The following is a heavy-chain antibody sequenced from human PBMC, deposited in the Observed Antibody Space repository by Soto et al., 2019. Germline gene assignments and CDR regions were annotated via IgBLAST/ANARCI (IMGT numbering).Heavy chain of an antibody. J-gene: IGHJ6*03. CDR2: INHSGST. Sequence: PSETLSLTCAVYGGSFSGYYWSWIRQPPGKGLEWIGEINHSGSTNYNPSLKSRVTISVDTSKNQFSLKLSSVTAADTAVYYCARLRRETYYYYYMDVWGKGTTVT. CDR1: GGSFSGYY. CDR3: ARLRRETYYYYYMDV. D-gene: IGHD3-16*01. V-gene: IGHV4-34*01.